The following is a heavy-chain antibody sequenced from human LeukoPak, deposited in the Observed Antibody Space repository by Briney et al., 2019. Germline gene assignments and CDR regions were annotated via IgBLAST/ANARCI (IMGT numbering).Heavy chain of an antibody. V-gene: IGHV3-48*03. CDR1: GFTFSSCE. CDR2: ISHTGPTI. D-gene: IGHD4-17*01. CDR3: ARDGCDYGELNFDY. Sequence: RGSLRLSCAASGFTFSSCEMNWVRQSPGKGLEWFSYISHTGPTIHYADSVKGRFIISRDNAKNSLFRQMNSLRAEDTAVYYCARDGCDYGELNFDYWGQGTLVTGSS. J-gene: IGHJ4*02.